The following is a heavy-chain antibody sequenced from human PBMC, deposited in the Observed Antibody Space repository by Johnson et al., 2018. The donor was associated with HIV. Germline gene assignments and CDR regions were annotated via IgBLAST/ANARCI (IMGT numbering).Heavy chain of an antibody. CDR2: ISYDGSNK. J-gene: IGHJ3*02. V-gene: IGHV3-30*04. Sequence: QMLLVESGGGVVQPGRSLRLSCAASGFTFSSYAMHWVRQAPGKGLEWVAVISYDGSNKYYADSVKGRFTISRDNAKNSLYLLMDSLRAEDTAVYYCARKGDAFDIWGQGTMVIVSS. CDR3: ARKGDAFDI. CDR1: GFTFSSYA.